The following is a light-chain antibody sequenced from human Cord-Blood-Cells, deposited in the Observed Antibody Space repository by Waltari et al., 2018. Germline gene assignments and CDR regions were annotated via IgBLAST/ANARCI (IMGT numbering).Light chain of an antibody. CDR1: QSMSSY. CDR2: AAS. Sequence: DIQMTQSPSSLSASVGDRVTITCRASQSMSSYLNWYQQKPGKAPKLLIYAASSLQSGVPSRFSGSGSGTDFTLTISSLQPEDVATYYCQQSYSTPPITVGQGTRLEIK. CDR3: QQSYSTPPIT. J-gene: IGKJ5*01. V-gene: IGKV1-39*01.